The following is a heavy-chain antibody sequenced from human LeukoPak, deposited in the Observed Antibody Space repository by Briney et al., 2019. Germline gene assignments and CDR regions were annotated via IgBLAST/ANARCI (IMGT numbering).Heavy chain of an antibody. J-gene: IGHJ4*02. CDR3: ATLGNDYGEYVSSN. D-gene: IGHD4-17*01. Sequence: ASVKVSCKVSGYTLTELSMHWVRQAPGKGLEWMGGFDPEDGETIYAQKFQGRVTMTEDTSTDTAYMELSSLRSEDTAVYYCATLGNDYGEYVSSNWGQGTLATVSS. CDR1: GYTLTELS. CDR2: FDPEDGET. V-gene: IGHV1-24*01.